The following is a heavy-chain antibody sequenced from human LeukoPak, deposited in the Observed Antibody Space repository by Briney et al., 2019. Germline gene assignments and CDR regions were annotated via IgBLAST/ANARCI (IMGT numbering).Heavy chain of an antibody. CDR1: GGSISSYY. CDR3: ARQKTAPPIFEYYGMDI. CDR2: IYYSGST. D-gene: IGHD3-9*01. J-gene: IGHJ6*02. V-gene: IGHV4-59*08. Sequence: SETLSLTCTVSGGSISSYYWSWIRQPPGKGLEWTGYIYYSGSTNYNPSLKSRVTISVDTSKNQFSLNLSFVTAADTAVYYCARQKTAPPIFEYYGMDIWGQGTTVTVSS.